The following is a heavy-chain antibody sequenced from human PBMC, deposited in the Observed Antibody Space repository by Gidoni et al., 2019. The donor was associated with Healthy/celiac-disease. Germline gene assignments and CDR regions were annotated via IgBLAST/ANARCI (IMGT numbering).Heavy chain of an antibody. V-gene: IGHV3-30-3*01. Sequence: QVPLVESGGGLVQPGRSLRLSCAASGFTFSSYAMHWVRQAPGKGLEWVAVISYDGSNKYYADSVKGRFTISRDNSKNTLYLQRNSLRAEDTAVYYCARDLEDSSGWYGYWGQGTLVTVSS. CDR2: ISYDGSNK. D-gene: IGHD6-19*01. J-gene: IGHJ4*02. CDR3: ARDLEDSSGWYGY. CDR1: GFTFSSYA.